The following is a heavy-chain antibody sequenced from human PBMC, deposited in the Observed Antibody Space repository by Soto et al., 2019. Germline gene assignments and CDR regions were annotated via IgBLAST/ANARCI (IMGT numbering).Heavy chain of an antibody. CDR3: ARAPGCTNGVCFNLARSYFAY. Sequence: SETLSLTCTVSGGSISSYYWSWIRQPAGKGLEWIGRIYTSGSTNYNPSLKSRVTMSVDTSKNQFSLKLSSVTAADTAVYYCARAPGCTNGVCFNLARSYFAYWGQGTLVTVSS. CDR1: GGSISSYY. CDR2: IYTSGST. J-gene: IGHJ4*02. D-gene: IGHD2-8*01. V-gene: IGHV4-4*07.